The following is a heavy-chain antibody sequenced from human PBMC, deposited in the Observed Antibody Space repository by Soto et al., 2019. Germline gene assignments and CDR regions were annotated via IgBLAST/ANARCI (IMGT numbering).Heavy chain of an antibody. CDR3: AKDSHWAIISPTHDY. D-gene: IGHD2-2*01. CDR1: GFTFSNYG. Sequence: GGSLRLSCAAPGFTFSNYGIHWVRQAPGKGLEWVAVISYDGNNKYYADSVKGRFTISRDNSKNTLYLQMNSLRAEDTAVYYCAKDSHWAIISPTHDYWGHGTLVTVSS. V-gene: IGHV3-30*18. CDR2: ISYDGNNK. J-gene: IGHJ4*01.